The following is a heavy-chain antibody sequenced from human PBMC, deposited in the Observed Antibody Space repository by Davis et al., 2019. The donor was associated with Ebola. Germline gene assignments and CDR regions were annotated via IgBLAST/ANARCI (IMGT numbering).Heavy chain of an antibody. CDR3: ARGEGIVVVLD. Sequence: PSETLSLTCTVSGGSISSYYWSWIRQPPGKGLEWIGEINHSGSTNYNPSLKSRVTISVDTSKNQFSLKLSSVTAADTAVYYCARGEGIVVVLDWGQGTLVTVSS. CDR1: GGSISSYY. CDR2: INHSGST. J-gene: IGHJ4*02. D-gene: IGHD2-21*01. V-gene: IGHV4-34*01.